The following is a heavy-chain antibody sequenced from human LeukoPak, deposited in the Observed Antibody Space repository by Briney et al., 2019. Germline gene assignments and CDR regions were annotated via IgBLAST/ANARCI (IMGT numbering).Heavy chain of an antibody. CDR2: IYTSGST. V-gene: IGHV4-4*09. Sequence: PSETLSLTCTVSGGSISSYYWSWIRQPPGKGLEWIGYIYTSGSTNYNPSLKSRVTISVDTSKNQFSLKLTSVTAADTAVYYCARDRQWLVDHWGQGTLVTVSS. D-gene: IGHD6-19*01. CDR1: GGSISSYY. J-gene: IGHJ4*02. CDR3: ARDRQWLVDH.